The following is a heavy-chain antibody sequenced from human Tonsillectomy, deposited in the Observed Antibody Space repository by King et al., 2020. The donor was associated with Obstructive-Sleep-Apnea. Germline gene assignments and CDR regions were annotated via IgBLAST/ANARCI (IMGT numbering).Heavy chain of an antibody. CDR3: AKDPPPPLVRGDLGFDY. V-gene: IGHV3-23*04. CDR2: ISASGGST. Sequence: VHLVESGGGLVQPGGSLRLSCAASGFTFTNYAMSCVRQAPGKGLEWVSGISASGGSTYYADSVKGRFTISRGTSKNTLYLQMNSLRAEDTAIYYCAKDPPPPLVRGDLGFDYWGQGTLVTVSS. D-gene: IGHD3-10*01. J-gene: IGHJ4*02. CDR1: GFTFTNYA.